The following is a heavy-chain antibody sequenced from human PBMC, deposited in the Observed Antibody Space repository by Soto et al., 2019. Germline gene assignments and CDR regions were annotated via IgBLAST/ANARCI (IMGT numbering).Heavy chain of an antibody. D-gene: IGHD3-22*01. J-gene: IGHJ5*02. Sequence: GGSLRLSCTASGFTFGDYAMSWFRQAPGKGLEWVGFIRSKAYGGTTEYAASVKGRFTISRDDSKSIAYLQMNSLKAEDTAVYYCTSIVVVENWFDPWGQGTLVTVSS. CDR2: IRSKAYGGTT. V-gene: IGHV3-49*03. CDR1: GFTFGDYA. CDR3: TSIVVVENWFDP.